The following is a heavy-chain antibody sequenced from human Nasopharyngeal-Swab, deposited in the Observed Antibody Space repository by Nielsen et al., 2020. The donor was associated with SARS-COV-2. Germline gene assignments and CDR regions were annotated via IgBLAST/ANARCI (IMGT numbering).Heavy chain of an antibody. D-gene: IGHD6-6*01. Sequence: GESLKISCAASGFTFSSYWMHWVRQAPGKGLVWVSRINSDGSSTSYADSVKGRFTISRDNAKNTLYLQMNSLRAEDTAVYYCARVGTIAARWGYFDYWGQGTLVTVSS. CDR3: ARVGTIAARWGYFDY. CDR1: GFTFSSYW. CDR2: INSDGSST. V-gene: IGHV3-74*01. J-gene: IGHJ4*02.